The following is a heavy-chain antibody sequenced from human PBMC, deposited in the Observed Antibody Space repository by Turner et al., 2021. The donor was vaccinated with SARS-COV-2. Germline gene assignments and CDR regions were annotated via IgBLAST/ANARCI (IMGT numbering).Heavy chain of an antibody. CDR3: ASTYYDILTGYLAY. J-gene: IGHJ4*02. V-gene: IGHV1-69*06. CDR1: GGTFSNYA. Sequence: QVQLVQSGAEVKNPGSSVKVSCKASGGTFSNYAINWVRQAPGQGLEWMGGIIPIFGTANYAQKFQGRVTITADKSTSTAYMELSSLRSEDTAVYYCASTYYDILTGYLAYWGQGTLVTVSS. D-gene: IGHD3-9*01. CDR2: IIPIFGTA.